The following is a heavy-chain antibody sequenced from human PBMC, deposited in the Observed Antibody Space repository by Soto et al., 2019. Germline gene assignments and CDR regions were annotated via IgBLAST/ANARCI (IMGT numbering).Heavy chain of an antibody. Sequence: QVQLAQSGAEVKKPGATVMVSCKASGYTFTSYYMHWVRQAPGQGLEWMGIINPSGGSTSYAQKFQGRVTMTRDTSTSTVYMELSSLRSEDTAVYYCARVSSWSCFDYWGQGTLVTVSS. CDR3: ARVSSWSCFDY. J-gene: IGHJ4*02. CDR1: GYTFTSYY. CDR2: INPSGGST. D-gene: IGHD6-13*01. V-gene: IGHV1-46*01.